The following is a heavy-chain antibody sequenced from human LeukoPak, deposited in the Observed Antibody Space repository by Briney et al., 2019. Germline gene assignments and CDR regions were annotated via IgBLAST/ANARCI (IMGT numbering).Heavy chain of an antibody. J-gene: IGHJ4*02. CDR1: GFTFDDYA. V-gene: IGHV3-9*01. CDR3: ARLEPTDDY. CDR2: ISWNGGSI. Sequence: GGSLRLSCAASGFTFDDYAMHWVRQAPGKGLEWVSGISWNGGSIGYADSVKGRFTISRDNAKNSLYLQMNSLRAEDTALYYCARLEPTDDYWGQGTLVTVSS. D-gene: IGHD1-1*01.